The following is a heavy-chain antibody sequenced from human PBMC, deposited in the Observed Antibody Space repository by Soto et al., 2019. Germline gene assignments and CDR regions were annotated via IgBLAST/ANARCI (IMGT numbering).Heavy chain of an antibody. V-gene: IGHV3-23*01. CDR2: ISGSGGSI. Sequence: PGGSLRLSCAASGFTFSSNAMSWVRQAPGKGLEWVSGISGSGGSIYYADSVKGRFTISRDNSKNTLYLQMNSLRGEDTAVYYCAKNTYFDYWGQGTLVTVSS. CDR3: AKNTYFDY. CDR1: GFTFSSNA. J-gene: IGHJ4*02.